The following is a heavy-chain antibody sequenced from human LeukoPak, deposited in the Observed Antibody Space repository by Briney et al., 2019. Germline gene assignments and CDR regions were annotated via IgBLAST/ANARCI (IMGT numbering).Heavy chain of an antibody. CDR1: GFTFSSYA. D-gene: IGHD3/OR15-3a*01. V-gene: IGHV3-30*04. J-gene: IGHJ2*01. CDR2: ISYDGSNK. Sequence: GGSLRLSCAASGFTFSSYAMHWVRQAPGKGLEWVAVISYDGSNKYYADSVKGRFTISRDNSKNTLYLQMNSLRAEDTAVYYSAKDWTGTKPFDLWGRGTLVTVSS. CDR3: AKDWTGTKPFDL.